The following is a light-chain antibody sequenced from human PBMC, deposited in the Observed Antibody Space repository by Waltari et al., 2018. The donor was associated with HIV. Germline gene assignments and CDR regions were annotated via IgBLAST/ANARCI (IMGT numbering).Light chain of an antibody. J-gene: IGKJ1*01. V-gene: IGKV3-15*01. Sequence: EIVMTQSPATLSVSPGARATLSCRASQSVSSDLAWYQQKPGQGPRLLIYGASTRATGIPARFSGSGSGTEFTLTISSLQSEDFALYYCQQYNDWPRTFGQGTKVEIK. CDR3: QQYNDWPRT. CDR1: QSVSSD. CDR2: GAS.